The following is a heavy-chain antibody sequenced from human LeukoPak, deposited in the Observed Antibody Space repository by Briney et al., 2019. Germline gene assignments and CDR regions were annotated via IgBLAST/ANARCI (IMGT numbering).Heavy chain of an antibody. D-gene: IGHD2-2*01. CDR3: AKVEARGYCSSTSCGLDYYYYYYGMDV. CDR1: GFTFSSYA. Sequence: GGSLRLSCAASGFTFSSYAMHWVRQAPGKGLEWVAVISYDGSNKYYADSVKGRFTISRDNSKNTLYLQMNSLRAEDTAVYYCAKVEARGYCSSTSCGLDYYYYYYGMDVWGKGTTVTVSS. CDR2: ISYDGSNK. V-gene: IGHV3-30-3*01. J-gene: IGHJ6*04.